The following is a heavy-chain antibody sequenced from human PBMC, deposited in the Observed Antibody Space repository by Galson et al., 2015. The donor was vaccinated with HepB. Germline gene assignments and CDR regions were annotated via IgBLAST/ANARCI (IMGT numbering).Heavy chain of an antibody. V-gene: IGHV4-59*11. D-gene: IGHD3-3*01. Sequence: SETLSLTCTVSGGSIGSHFWSWIRQPPGKGLEWVGYAHSSGRTNSNPSLKSRVTLSIDTSKDQFSLKMRSVTTADTAVYYCARDTYCPDIYAEYYEDYFDSWGHGILGTVSS. CDR3: ARDTYCPDIYAEYYEDYFDS. J-gene: IGHJ5*01. CDR2: AHSSGRT. CDR1: GGSIGSHF.